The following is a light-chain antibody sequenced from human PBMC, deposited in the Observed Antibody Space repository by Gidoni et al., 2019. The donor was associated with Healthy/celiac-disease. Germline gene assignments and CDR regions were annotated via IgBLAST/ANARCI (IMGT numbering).Light chain of an antibody. CDR3: QQYYSTPLT. Sequence: DIVMTQSTDSLAVALGERATINCKSSQSVLYSSNNKNCLAWYQQKPGQPPKLLIYWASTRESGVPDRFIGSGSGTDFTLTISSLQAEDVAVYYCQQYYSTPLTFGGGTKVEIK. CDR2: WAS. J-gene: IGKJ4*01. CDR1: QSVLYSSNNKNC. V-gene: IGKV4-1*01.